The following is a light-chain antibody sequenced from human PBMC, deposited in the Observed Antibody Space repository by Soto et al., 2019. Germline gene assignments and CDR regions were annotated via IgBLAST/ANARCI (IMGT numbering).Light chain of an antibody. CDR2: DVN. CDR3: GSSTNSITLV. J-gene: IGLJ2*01. Sequence: QSALTQPASVSGSPGESITISCTGTSSDVGGYNYVSWYQHHPGKVPKLLIYDVNMRPPGISNRFSGSKSGNTASLTISGIQAEDEGYYYCGSSTNSITLVFGGGTKLTVL. CDR1: SSDVGGYNY. V-gene: IGLV2-14*03.